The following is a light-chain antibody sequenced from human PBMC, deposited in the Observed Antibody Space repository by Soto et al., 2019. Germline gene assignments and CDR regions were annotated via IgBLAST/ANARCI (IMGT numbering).Light chain of an antibody. CDR2: GNS. J-gene: IGLJ2*01. V-gene: IGLV1-40*01. CDR1: SSNIVAGYD. Sequence: QSVLTQPPSVSGAPGQRVTISCTGSSSNIVAGYDVHWYQQLPGTAPNLLIYGNSNRPSGVPDRFSGAKSGTSASLAITGLQAEDEAVYYCQSYDSSLSGVVFGGGTKLTVL. CDR3: QSYDSSLSGVV.